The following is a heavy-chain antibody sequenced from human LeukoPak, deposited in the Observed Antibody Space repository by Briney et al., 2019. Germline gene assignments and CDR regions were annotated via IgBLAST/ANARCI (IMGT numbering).Heavy chain of an antibody. CDR3: AFGWGYGDYRY. D-gene: IGHD4-17*01. CDR2: IRSDGSNK. V-gene: IGHV3-30*02. CDR1: GFSFSSYG. Sequence: GGSLRLSCAGSGFSFSSYGMHWVRQAPGKGLEWMAFIRSDGSNKYYADSVKGRFTISRDNSKNTLYLQMNSLRAEDTAVYYCAFGWGYGDYRYWGQGTLVTVSS. J-gene: IGHJ4*02.